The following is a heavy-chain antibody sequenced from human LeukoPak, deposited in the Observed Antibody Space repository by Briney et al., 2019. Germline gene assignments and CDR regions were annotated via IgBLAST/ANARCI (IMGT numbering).Heavy chain of an antibody. CDR2: IIPIFGTA. CDR1: GGTFSSYA. Sequence: GASVKVSCKASGGTFSSYAISWVRQAPGQGLEWMGGIIPIFGTANYAQKFQGRVTITADESTSTAYMELSSLRSEDTAVYYCARDWQYYYDSSGYHYRYYGMDVWGQGTTVTVSS. J-gene: IGHJ6*02. V-gene: IGHV1-69*13. CDR3: ARDWQYYYDSSGYHYRYYGMDV. D-gene: IGHD3-22*01.